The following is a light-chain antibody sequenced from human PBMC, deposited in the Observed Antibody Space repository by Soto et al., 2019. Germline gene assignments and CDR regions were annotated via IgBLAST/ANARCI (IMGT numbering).Light chain of an antibody. CDR2: GAS. CDR1: QTVRNNY. J-gene: IGKJ1*01. CDR3: QQYGSSPET. Sequence: EFVLTQSPGTLSLSPGERATLSCRASQTVRNNYLAWYQQKPGQAPRLLIYGASSRATGIPDRFSGGGSGTDFTLTISRLEPEDFAVYYCQQYGSSPETFGQGTKVDIK. V-gene: IGKV3-20*01.